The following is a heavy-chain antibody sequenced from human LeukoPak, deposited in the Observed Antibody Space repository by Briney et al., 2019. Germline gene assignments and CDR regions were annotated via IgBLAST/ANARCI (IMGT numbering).Heavy chain of an antibody. CDR1: GYTFTGYY. Sequence: ASVKVSCKASGYTFTGYYMHWVRQAPGQGLEWMGWINPNSGGTNYAQKFQGRVTITRDTSISTAYMELSRLRSDDTAVYYCARAHCSGGSCLYYFDYWGQGTLVTVSS. J-gene: IGHJ4*02. D-gene: IGHD2-15*01. CDR2: INPNSGGT. V-gene: IGHV1-2*02. CDR3: ARAHCSGGSCLYYFDY.